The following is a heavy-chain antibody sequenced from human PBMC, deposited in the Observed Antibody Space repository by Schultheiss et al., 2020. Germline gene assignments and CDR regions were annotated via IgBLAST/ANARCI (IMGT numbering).Heavy chain of an antibody. D-gene: IGHD6-13*01. CDR2: FFAGGTT. CDR3: TRGIAIVGWFDP. V-gene: IGHV3-53*01. Sequence: GGSLRLSCAASGFTFSSYSMNWVRQAPGKGLEWVAIFFAGGTTYYADSVTGRFTISRDTSKNTLDLQMNSLKTEDTAVYYCTRGIAIVGWFDPWDQGTLVTVSS. J-gene: IGHJ5*02. CDR1: GFTFSSYS.